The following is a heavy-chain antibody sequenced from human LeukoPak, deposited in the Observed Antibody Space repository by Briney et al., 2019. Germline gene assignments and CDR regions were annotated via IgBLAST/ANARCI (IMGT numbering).Heavy chain of an antibody. CDR1: GGSISSSSYY. V-gene: IGHV4-39*07. CDR2: IYYSGGT. Sequence: SETLSLTCTVSGGSISSSSYYWGWIRQPPGKGLEWIGSIYYSGGTYYNPSLKSRVTISVDTSKNQFSLKLSSVTAADTAVYYCARSGNWNYGYWGQGTLVTVSS. CDR3: ARSGNWNYGY. J-gene: IGHJ4*02. D-gene: IGHD1-7*01.